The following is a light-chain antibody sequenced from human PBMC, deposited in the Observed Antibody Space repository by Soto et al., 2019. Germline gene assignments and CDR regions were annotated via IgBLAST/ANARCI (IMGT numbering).Light chain of an antibody. CDR3: ATWDSSLSAGV. CDR2: DND. CDR1: SSNIGNNY. V-gene: IGLV1-51*01. Sequence: SVLTQPPSVSAAPGQKVTISCSGSSSNIGNNYVSWYQQLPGTAPKLLIYDNDKRPSGIPDRFSGSKSGTSATLGVTGLQTGDEADYYCATWDSSLSAGVFGGGTKVTVL. J-gene: IGLJ2*01.